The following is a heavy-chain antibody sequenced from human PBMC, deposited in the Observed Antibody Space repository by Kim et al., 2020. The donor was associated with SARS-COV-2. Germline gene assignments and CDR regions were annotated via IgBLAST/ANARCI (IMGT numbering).Heavy chain of an antibody. CDR3: AKDLTPYYDILTGYSIYYYYGMDV. CDR1: GFTFDDYA. D-gene: IGHD3-9*01. V-gene: IGHV3-9*01. Sequence: GGSLRLSCAASGFTFDDYAMHWVRQAPGKGLEWVSGISWNSGSIGYADSVKGRFTISRDNAKNSLYLQMNSLRAEDTALYYCAKDLTPYYDILTGYSIYYYYGMDVWGQGTTVTVSS. CDR2: ISWNSGSI. J-gene: IGHJ6*02.